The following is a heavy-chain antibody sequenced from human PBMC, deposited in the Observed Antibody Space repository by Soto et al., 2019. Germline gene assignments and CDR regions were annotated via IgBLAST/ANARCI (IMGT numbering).Heavy chain of an antibody. V-gene: IGHV1-18*01. CDR2: VNTYNGNP. CDR3: ARDSQYSTSWQRFDS. J-gene: IGHJ4*02. CDR1: GYTFTNYA. Sequence: QVQLVQSGVEVKKPGASVKVSCKASGYTFTNYAISWVRQAPGRGLEWMGWVNTYNGNPNYAQIFQGRITTTTDTATGTAYMELRSLKSDDSAVYYCARDSQYSTSWQRFDSWGQGTLVTVSS. D-gene: IGHD6-13*01.